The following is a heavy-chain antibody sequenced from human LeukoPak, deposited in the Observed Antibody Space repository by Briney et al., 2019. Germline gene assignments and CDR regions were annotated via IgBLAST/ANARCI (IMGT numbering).Heavy chain of an antibody. J-gene: IGHJ6*03. V-gene: IGHV3-53*01. CDR3: ASGSGSYRTPYYYMDV. CDR1: GFTVSSNY. Sequence: PGGCLRLSCVASGFTVSSNYMSWVRQALGKGLEWVSVIYSGGSTYYADSVKGRFTISRDNSKNTLYLQMNSLRAEDTAVYYCASGSGSYRTPYYYMDVWGTGTTVTVSS. D-gene: IGHD3-10*01. CDR2: IYSGGST.